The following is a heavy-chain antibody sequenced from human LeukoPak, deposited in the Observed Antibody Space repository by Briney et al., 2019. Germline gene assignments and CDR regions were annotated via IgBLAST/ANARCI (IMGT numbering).Heavy chain of an antibody. V-gene: IGHV3-15*01. Sequence: SGGSLRLSCAASGITFSNAWMTWVRQAPGKGLEWVGRIYRSSNGETTDYGAPVKGRFTMSRDDSKNTLYLQTNSLKTEDTAVYYCTTYSSGSCPFWGQGTLVTVSS. CDR3: TTYSSGSCPF. D-gene: IGHD6-19*01. J-gene: IGHJ4*02. CDR1: GITFSNAW. CDR2: IYRSSNGETT.